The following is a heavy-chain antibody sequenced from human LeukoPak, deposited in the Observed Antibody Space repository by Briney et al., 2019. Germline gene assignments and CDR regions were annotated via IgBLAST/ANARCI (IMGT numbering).Heavy chain of an antibody. CDR2: ISGSGGST. D-gene: IGHD6-13*01. CDR3: AKDPKPRAAAGTSGRFDP. CDR1: GFTFSSYA. Sequence: GGSLRLSCAASGFTFSSYAMSWVRQAPGKGLEWVSAISGSGGSTYYADSVKGRFTISRDNSKNTLYLQMNSLRAEDTAVYYCAKDPKPRAAAGTSGRFDPWGQGTLVTVSS. V-gene: IGHV3-23*01. J-gene: IGHJ5*02.